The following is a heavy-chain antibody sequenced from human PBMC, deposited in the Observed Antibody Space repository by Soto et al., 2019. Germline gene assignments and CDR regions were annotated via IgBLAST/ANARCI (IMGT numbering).Heavy chain of an antibody. CDR2: IYYSGST. CDR3: ARFVGTTWTYYFDY. J-gene: IGHJ4*02. D-gene: IGHD4-4*01. V-gene: IGHV4-59*01. Sequence: PSETLSLTCTVSGGSISSYYWSWIRQPPGKGLEWIGYIYYSGSTNYNPSLKSRVTISVDTSKNQFSLKLSSVTAADTAVYYRARFVGTTWTYYFDYWGQGTLVTVSS. CDR1: GGSISSYY.